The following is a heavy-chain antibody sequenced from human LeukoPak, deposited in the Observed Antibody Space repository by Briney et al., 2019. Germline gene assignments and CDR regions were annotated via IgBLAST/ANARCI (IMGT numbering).Heavy chain of an antibody. CDR2: INHSGST. CDR1: GGSFGGYY. Sequence: SETLSLTCAVYGGSFGGYYWSWIRQPPGKGLEWIGEINHSGSTNYNPSLKSRVTISVDTSKNQFSLKLSSVTAADTAVYYCARVLIVATIKGYYFDYWGQGTLVTVSS. J-gene: IGHJ4*02. D-gene: IGHD5-12*01. CDR3: ARVLIVATIKGYYFDY. V-gene: IGHV4-34*01.